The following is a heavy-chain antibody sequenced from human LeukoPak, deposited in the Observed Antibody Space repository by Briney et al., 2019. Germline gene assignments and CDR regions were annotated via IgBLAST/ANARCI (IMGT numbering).Heavy chain of an antibody. Sequence: GGSLRLSCAASGFTFSNYWMHWVRQAPGKGLVWVSRINSDGINTSYADSVKGRFTISRDNSKNTLYLQMNSLRAEDTAVYYCAKNRNKWELLPNAFDIWGQGTMVTVSS. V-gene: IGHV3-74*01. CDR1: GFTFSNYW. CDR3: AKNRNKWELLPNAFDI. J-gene: IGHJ3*02. CDR2: INSDGINT. D-gene: IGHD1-26*01.